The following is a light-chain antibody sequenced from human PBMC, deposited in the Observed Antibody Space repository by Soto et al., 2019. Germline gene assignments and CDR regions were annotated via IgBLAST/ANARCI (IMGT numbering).Light chain of an antibody. CDR1: QRVSNN. V-gene: IGKV3-15*01. J-gene: IGKJ5*01. CDR2: ATS. Sequence: EIVMTQSPATLSVSPGERATLSCRASQRVSNNLAWYQQRPGRSPRLLIYATSTRATGIPARFSGSGSGTEFTLTISSLQSEDFAVYYCQQYDNSPPPFGQGTRLEIK. CDR3: QQYDNSPPP.